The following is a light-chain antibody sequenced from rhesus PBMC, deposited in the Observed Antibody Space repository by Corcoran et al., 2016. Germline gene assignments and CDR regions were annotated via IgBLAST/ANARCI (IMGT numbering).Light chain of an antibody. CDR1: QGISSW. CDR2: KAS. CDR3: QQYSSRPYT. J-gene: IGKJ2*01. Sequence: DIQMTQSPSSLSASVGDTVTITCRASQGISSWLAWYQQKPGKAPKLLINKASGLQSGVPSRFSGSGSGTDFTLTISSLQSEDFATYYCQQYSSRPYTFGQGTKVEIK. V-gene: IGKV1-22*01.